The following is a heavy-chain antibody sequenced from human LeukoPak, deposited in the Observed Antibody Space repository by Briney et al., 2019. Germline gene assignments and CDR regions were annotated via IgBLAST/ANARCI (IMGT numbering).Heavy chain of an antibody. V-gene: IGHV3-23*01. CDR1: GFTFSSYA. CDR3: AKDSVVRNTGSYYFAS. D-gene: IGHD1-26*01. Sequence: QAGGSLRLSCAASGFTFSSYAMSWVRQVPGKGLEWVSAVSGDGRTTHYVDSVKGRFTISRDNSRNTLYLQMSSLRAEDTAIYYCAKDSVVRNTGSYYFASWGQGTLVTVSS. CDR2: VSGDGRTT. J-gene: IGHJ4*02.